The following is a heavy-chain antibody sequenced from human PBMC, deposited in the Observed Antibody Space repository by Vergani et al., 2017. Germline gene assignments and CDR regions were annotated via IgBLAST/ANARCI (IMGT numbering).Heavy chain of an antibody. D-gene: IGHD1-26*01. CDR1: GGSLGGYY. J-gene: IGHJ3*01. CDR2: INHSGTI. Sequence: QVQLQQWGPGLFKPSETLSLTCAVYGGSLGGYYWSWIRLAPGKGLEWIGEINHSGTINYNPTLKSPFNVSIDTSRDHFSLKLRSVSAADTAVYFCARRAERWETLLRDDFDVWGQGTFVTVSP. CDR3: ARRAERWETLLRDDFDV. V-gene: IGHV4-34*01.